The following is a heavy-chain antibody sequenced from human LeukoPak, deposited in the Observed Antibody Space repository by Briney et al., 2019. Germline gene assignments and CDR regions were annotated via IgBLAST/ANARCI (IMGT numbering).Heavy chain of an antibody. J-gene: IGHJ4*02. CDR3: ARETLIDSSDY. CDR2: IYTSGST. Sequence: SSETLSLTCTVSGGSISSGSYYWSWIRQPAGKGLEWIGRIYTSGSTNYNPSLKSRVTISVDTSKNQFSLKLSSVTAADTAVYYCARETLIDSSDYWGQGTLVTVSS. V-gene: IGHV4-61*02. D-gene: IGHD3-9*01. CDR1: GGSISSGSYY.